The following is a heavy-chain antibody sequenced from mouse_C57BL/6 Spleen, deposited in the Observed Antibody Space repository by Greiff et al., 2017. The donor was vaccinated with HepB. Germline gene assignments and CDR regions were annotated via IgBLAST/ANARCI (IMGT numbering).Heavy chain of an antibody. CDR1: GFTFSDYG. Sequence: DVKLVESGGGLVKPGGSLKLSCAASGFTFSDYGMHWVRQAPEKGLEWVAYISSGSSTIYYADTVKGRFTISRDNAKNTLFLQMTSLRSEDTAMYYCARPSYYYAMDYWGQGTSFTVSS. CDR3: ARPSYYYAMDY. V-gene: IGHV5-17*01. CDR2: ISSGSSTI. J-gene: IGHJ4*01.